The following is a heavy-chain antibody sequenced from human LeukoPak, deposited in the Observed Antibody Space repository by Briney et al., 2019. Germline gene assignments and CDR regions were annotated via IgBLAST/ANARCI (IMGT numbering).Heavy chain of an antibody. J-gene: IGHJ3*02. CDR1: GGSISSGDYY. Sequence: PSETLSLTCTVSGGSISSGDYYWSWIRQPPGKGLEWIGYIYYSGSTYYNPSLKSRVIISVDTSKNQFSLKLSSVTAADTAVYYCARELGGVPGGRMAFDIWGQGTMVTVSS. V-gene: IGHV4-30-4*08. CDR2: IYYSGST. CDR3: ARELGGVPGGRMAFDI. D-gene: IGHD2-15*01.